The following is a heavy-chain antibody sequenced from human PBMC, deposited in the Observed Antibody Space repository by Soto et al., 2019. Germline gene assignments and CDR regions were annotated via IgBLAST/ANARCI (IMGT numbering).Heavy chain of an antibody. CDR2: ISHDGSNK. D-gene: IGHD2-2*01. J-gene: IGHJ4*02. V-gene: IGHV3-30*03. Sequence: QVQVVESGGGVVQPGRSLRLSCSASGFSFRSYGMHWVRQAPGKGLEWVAVISHDGSNKQYADSVKGRFTISRDNSKNTRYMQMNSLRAEDTAVDYWAGGCCYGDYWGQGTLVTVSS. CDR3: AGGCCYGDY. CDR1: GFSFRSYG.